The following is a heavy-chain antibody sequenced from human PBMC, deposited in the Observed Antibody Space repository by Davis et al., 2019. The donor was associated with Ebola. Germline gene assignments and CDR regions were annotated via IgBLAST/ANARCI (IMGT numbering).Heavy chain of an antibody. J-gene: IGHJ6*04. CDR1: GFSFSYSG. CDR2: IRYDGSHK. Sequence: GESLKISCTASGFSFSYSGMHWVRQAPGKGLEWVAFIRYDGSHKHYADSVKGRFTISRDNAKNSLFLQMNSLRAEDTALYFCASGDGRGRSYDMDVWGEGTTVTVSS. CDR3: ASGDGRGRSYDMDV. V-gene: IGHV3-30*02. D-gene: IGHD3/OR15-3a*01.